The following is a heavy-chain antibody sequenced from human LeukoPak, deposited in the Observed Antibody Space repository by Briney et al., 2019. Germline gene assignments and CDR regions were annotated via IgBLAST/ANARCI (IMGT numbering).Heavy chain of an antibody. CDR3: AREGGYDYGEDYYYGMDV. J-gene: IGHJ6*04. V-gene: IGHV1-69*06. D-gene: IGHD4-17*01. CDR2: IIPIFGTA. CDR1: GGTFSSYA. Sequence: SVKVSCKASGGTFSSYAISWVRQAPGQGLEWMGGIIPIFGTANYAQKFQGRVTITADKSTSTAYMELSSLRSEDTAVYYCAREGGYDYGEDYYYGMDVWGKRTTVTVSS.